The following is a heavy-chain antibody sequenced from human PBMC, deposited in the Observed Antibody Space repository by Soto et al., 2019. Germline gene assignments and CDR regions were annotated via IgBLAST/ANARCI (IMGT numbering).Heavy chain of an antibody. Sequence: GGTLRFSCSASGFTFTRYSVNCVRQAPGNALEWVSSISRTTAYIYYGDSMKGRFTIARYNAKHSLYLELNNRKAKHTAVYYCARGSEDLTANFDYWGQGTLVTVSS. J-gene: IGHJ4*02. V-gene: IGHV3-21*06. CDR2: ISRTTAYI. CDR1: GFTFTRYS. CDR3: ARGSEDLTANFDY.